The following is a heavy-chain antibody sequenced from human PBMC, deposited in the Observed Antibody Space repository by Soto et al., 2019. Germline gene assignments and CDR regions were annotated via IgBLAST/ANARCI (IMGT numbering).Heavy chain of an antibody. CDR3: ARVERGTATTVVDACDI. CDR2: MSHSGGT. Sequence: QVQLQQWGAGLLKPSETLSLTCAVFGGSVNSGNYYWSWIRQPPGKGLEWIGEMSHSGGTHFNPSLKSRVTISVDTSKDQFSLKMSSVTAADTALYYCARVERGTATTVVDACDIWGPGPMVTVSS. D-gene: IGHD1-1*01. V-gene: IGHV4-34*01. CDR1: GGSVNSGNYY. J-gene: IGHJ3*02.